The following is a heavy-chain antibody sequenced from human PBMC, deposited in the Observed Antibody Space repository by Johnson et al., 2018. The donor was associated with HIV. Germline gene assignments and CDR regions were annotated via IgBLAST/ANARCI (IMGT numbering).Heavy chain of an antibody. CDR1: GFTVSSNY. J-gene: IGHJ3*02. V-gene: IGHV3-66*03. CDR2: IYSGGST. CDR3: AKDREWLVPTPLDAFDI. Sequence: MQLVESGGGLIQPGGSLRLSCAASGFTVSSNYMSWVRQAPGKGLEWVSVIYSGGSTYYADSVKGRFTISRDNSKNTLYLQMNSLRAEDPAVYYCAKDREWLVPTPLDAFDIWGQGTMVTVSS. D-gene: IGHD6-19*01.